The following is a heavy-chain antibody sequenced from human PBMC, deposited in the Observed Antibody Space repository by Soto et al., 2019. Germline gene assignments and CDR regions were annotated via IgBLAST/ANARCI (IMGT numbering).Heavy chain of an antibody. CDR2: IYYGGST. CDR1: GGLISIYS. D-gene: IGHD4-17*01. J-gene: IGHJ6*02. V-gene: IGHV4-59*05. Sequence: SDILSLTNSVSGGLISIYSSVLLRQPPGKGLEWIGSIYYGGSTFYNPSLKSRVTISVDTSKTQFSLKLTSVTAADTAVYYCARYSDSYYYFGMDVWGQGTTVTVSS. CDR3: ARYSDSYYYFGMDV.